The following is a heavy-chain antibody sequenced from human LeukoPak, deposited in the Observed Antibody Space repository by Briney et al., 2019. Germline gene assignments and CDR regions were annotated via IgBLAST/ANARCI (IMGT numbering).Heavy chain of an antibody. D-gene: IGHD5-12*01. V-gene: IGHV4-59*12. Sequence: SETLSLTCTVSGGSISSYYWSWIRQPPGKGLEWIGYIYYSGSTNYNPSLKSRVTISVDTSKNQFSLKLSSVTAADMAIYYCAIAYSGYDWLDYWGQGTLVTVSS. J-gene: IGHJ4*02. CDR2: IYYSGST. CDR3: AIAYSGYDWLDY. CDR1: GGSISSYY.